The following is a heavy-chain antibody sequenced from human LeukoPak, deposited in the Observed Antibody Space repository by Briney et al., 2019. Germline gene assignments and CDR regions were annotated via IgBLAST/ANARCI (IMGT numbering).Heavy chain of an antibody. CDR3: AKALSSSFTGSSWEY. V-gene: IGHV3-9*03. CDR2: INWNGGKI. Sequence: PGGSLRLSCAASGFTFDDYAMHWIRQAPGKGLEWVSGINWNGGKIGYADSVKGRLTISRDSAKSSLYLQMNTPRAEDMAFYYCAKALSSSFTGSSWEYWGQGTLVTVSS. D-gene: IGHD6-6*01. J-gene: IGHJ4*02. CDR1: GFTFDDYA.